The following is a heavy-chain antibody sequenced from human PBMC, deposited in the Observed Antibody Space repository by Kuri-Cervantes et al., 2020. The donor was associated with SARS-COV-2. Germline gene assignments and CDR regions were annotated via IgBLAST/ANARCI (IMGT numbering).Heavy chain of an antibody. J-gene: IGHJ1*01. D-gene: IGHD2-2*01. CDR3: VKDGEGPTVPAAMGPEYFQH. V-gene: IGHV3-30*02. Sequence: GGSLRLSCAASGFTFSSFGMHWVRQTPGKGLDWVAFIRYDGNSKFYADSVKGRFTISRDNSRNTLYLQMNSLRAEDTAVYYCVKDGEGPTVPAAMGPEYFQHWGQGTLVTVSS. CDR2: IRYDGNSK. CDR1: GFTFSSFG.